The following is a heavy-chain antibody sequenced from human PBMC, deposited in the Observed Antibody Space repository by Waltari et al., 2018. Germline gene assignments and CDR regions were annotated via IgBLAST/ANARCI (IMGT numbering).Heavy chain of an antibody. J-gene: IGHJ4*02. V-gene: IGHV2-5*01. CDR1: GFSLSTSGVG. Sequence: QITLKESGPTLVKPTQTLTLTCTFSGFSLSTSGVGVGWIRQPPGKALEWLALIYWNDDKRYSPSLKSRLTITKDTSKNQVVLTMTNMDPVDTATYYCAHRQPINFWRGYYSRPYFDYWGQGTLVTVSS. CDR2: IYWNDDK. D-gene: IGHD3-3*01. CDR3: AHRQPINFWRGYYSRPYFDY.